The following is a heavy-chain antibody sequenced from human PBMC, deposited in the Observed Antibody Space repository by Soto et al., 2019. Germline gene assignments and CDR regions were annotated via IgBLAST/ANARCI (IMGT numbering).Heavy chain of an antibody. CDR1: GFTFSSYA. CDR2: ISSNGGST. Sequence: PGGSLRLSCAASGFTFSSYAMHWVRQAPGKGLEYVSAISSNGGSTYYANSVKGRFTISRDNSKNTLYLQMNSLRAEDTAVYYCAKASQKVVVGANYFDTCGQDTLLPVSS. D-gene: IGHD2-15*01. J-gene: IGHJ4*02. CDR3: AKASQKVVVGANYFDT. V-gene: IGHV3-64*01.